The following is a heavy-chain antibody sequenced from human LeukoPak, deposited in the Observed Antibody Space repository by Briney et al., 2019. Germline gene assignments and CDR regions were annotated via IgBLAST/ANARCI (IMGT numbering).Heavy chain of an antibody. V-gene: IGHV4-39*01. CDR1: GGSISSGTYY. D-gene: IGHD3-16*01. J-gene: IGHJ6*03. CDR3: ARYLGYYYYYMDV. CDR2: IYYSGST. Sequence: SETLSLTFIVSGGSISSGTYYWGWIRQPPGKGLEWIGNIYYSGSTYYNPSLKSRVTLSIDTSNNQFSLKLSSVTAADTAVYYCARYLGYYYYYMDVWGKGTTVTFSS.